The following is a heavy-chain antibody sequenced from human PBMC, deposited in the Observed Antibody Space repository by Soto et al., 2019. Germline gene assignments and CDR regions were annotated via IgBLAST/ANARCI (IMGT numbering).Heavy chain of an antibody. D-gene: IGHD1-26*01. V-gene: IGHV2-5*02. J-gene: IGHJ4*02. CDR3: AHRRGSFDFDY. CDR2: IYWDDDK. Sequence: QITLKESGPTLVKPTQTLTLTCTISGFSLTTSGVGVGWIRQPPGEALEWLALIYWDDDKRYSPSLKNRLTSTKXTSKNQVVLTMTNMDPVDTATYYCAHRRGSFDFDYWGQGTLVTVSS. CDR1: GFSLTTSGVG.